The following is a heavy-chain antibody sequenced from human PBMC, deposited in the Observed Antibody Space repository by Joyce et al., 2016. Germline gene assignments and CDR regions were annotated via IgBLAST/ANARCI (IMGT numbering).Heavy chain of an antibody. D-gene: IGHD2-8*02. CDR2: ISGSGNTI. CDR1: GFTLSSYD. CDR3: ARGGYCTGGVCYFGGMDV. V-gene: IGHV3-48*03. J-gene: IGHJ6*02. Sequence: EVQLVESGGGLVQPGGSLRLSCAASGFTLSSYDMNCVRQAPGKGLEWVSYISGSGNTIYYTDSVKGRFTISRDNAKNSLYLQMTSLRAEDTAVYYCARGGYCTGGVCYFGGMDVWGQGTTVTVSS.